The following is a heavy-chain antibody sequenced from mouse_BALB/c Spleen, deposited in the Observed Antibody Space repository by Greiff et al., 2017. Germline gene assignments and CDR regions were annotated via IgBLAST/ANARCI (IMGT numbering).Heavy chain of an antibody. Sequence: VQLQQSGAELARPGASVKLSCTASGYTFTSYWMQWVKQRPGQGLEWIGAIYPGDGDTRYTKNFKGKATFTADKTSSTAYMQLSSLASEDSAVYYCARSKGYFDDWGEGTTLTVSS. CDR3: ARSKGYFDD. CDR2: IYPGDGDT. J-gene: IGHJ2*01. V-gene: IGHV1-87*01. CDR1: GYTFTSYW.